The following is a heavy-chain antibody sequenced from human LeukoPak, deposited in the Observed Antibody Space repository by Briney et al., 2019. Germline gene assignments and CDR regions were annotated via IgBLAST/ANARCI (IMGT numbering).Heavy chain of an antibody. CDR2: IRGSGSGSGSGM. CDR1: GFIFSDYS. CDR3: ARDNNWGFDY. Sequence: GGSLRLSCAASGFIFSDYSMNWIRQAPGKGLEWVSNIRGSGSGSGSGMYYADSVKGRFTISRDDAKNSLYLQLSSLRAEDTAFDNCARDNNWGFDYWGQGALVTVSS. J-gene: IGHJ4*02. D-gene: IGHD7-27*01. V-gene: IGHV3-48*04.